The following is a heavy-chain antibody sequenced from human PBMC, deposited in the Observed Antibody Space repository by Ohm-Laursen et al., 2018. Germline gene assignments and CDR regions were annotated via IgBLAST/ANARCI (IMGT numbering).Heavy chain of an antibody. D-gene: IGHD6-6*01. V-gene: IGHV4-34*01. CDR1: GGSFSGYY. CDR2: INHSGST. J-gene: IGHJ6*02. Sequence: SDTLSLTCAVYGGSFSGYYWSWIRQPPGKGLEWIGEINHSGSTNYNPSLKSRVTISVDTSKNQFSLKLGSVTAADTAVYYCVGRGSSSSDYYYYGMDVWGQGTTVTVSS. CDR3: VGRGSSSSDYYYYGMDV.